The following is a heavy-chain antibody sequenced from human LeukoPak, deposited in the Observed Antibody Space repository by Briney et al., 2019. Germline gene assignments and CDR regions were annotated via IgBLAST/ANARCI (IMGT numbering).Heavy chain of an antibody. CDR3: ARERVVSDYTWFDP. D-gene: IGHD6-25*01. J-gene: IGHJ5*02. CDR1: GASFAGYS. V-gene: IGHV4-34*01. Sequence: HPSESLSLTCALHGASFAGYSCGWIRQSPGKGREWIGEVNRVGYTIYNPCLKSRVNISIDTSPAQFSLGLSSVTVADTAVYFCARERVVSDYTWFDPWGQGTLVTVSS. CDR2: VNRVGYT.